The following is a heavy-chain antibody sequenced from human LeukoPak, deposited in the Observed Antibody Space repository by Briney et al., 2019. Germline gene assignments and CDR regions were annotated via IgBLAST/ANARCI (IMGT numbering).Heavy chain of an antibody. CDR3: ARDDA. CDR1: GFTFSDYG. J-gene: IGHJ5*02. Sequence: GGSLRLSCAVSGFTFSDYGMPWVRQAPGKGLEWVAVIWYDGSNQNYADSVKGRFTISRHNSKNTLYLQMNSLRVEDTAVYYCARDDAWGQGTLVTVSS. V-gene: IGHV3-33*01. CDR2: IWYDGSNQ.